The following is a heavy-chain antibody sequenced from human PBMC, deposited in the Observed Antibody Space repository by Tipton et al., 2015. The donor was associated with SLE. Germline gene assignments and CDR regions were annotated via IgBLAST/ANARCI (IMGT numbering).Heavy chain of an antibody. D-gene: IGHD2-15*01. J-gene: IGHJ4*02. CDR1: GVSISGSDW. Sequence: TLSLTCAVSGVSISGSDWWSWVRQTPGMGLEWIGESYHSGISNYNPSLKSRVTISLDKSKNQFSLKLRSVTAADTAVYYCVRDYGFCSGASCLSFDYWGQGTLVTVSS. CDR2: SYHSGIS. CDR3: VRDYGFCSGASCLSFDY. V-gene: IGHV4-4*02.